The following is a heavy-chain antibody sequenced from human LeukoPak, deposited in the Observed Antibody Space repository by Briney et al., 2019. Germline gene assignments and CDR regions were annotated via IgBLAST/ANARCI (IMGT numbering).Heavy chain of an antibody. CDR1: GFTFSSYG. Sequence: PGGSLRLSCAASGFTFSSYGMHWVRQAPGKGLEWVAFIRYDGSNKYYADSVKGRFTISRDNSKNTLYLQMNSLRAEDTAVYYCANLGRRYSYGYYYFDYWGQGTLVTVSS. D-gene: IGHD5-18*01. V-gene: IGHV3-30*02. CDR3: ANLGRRYSYGYYYFDY. CDR2: IRYDGSNK. J-gene: IGHJ4*02.